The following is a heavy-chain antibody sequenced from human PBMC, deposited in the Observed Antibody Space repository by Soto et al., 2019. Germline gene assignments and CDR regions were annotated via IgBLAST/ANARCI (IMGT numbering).Heavy chain of an antibody. Sequence: SETLSLTCAVSSYSISSGFYWGWIRQPPGKGLEWIGNIYHSGSTYYNPSLKSRVTISVDTAKNHFSLKLRSVTAADTAVYYCARAFSGDYAAYYYGLDVSGQGTTVNVSS. V-gene: IGHV4-38-2*01. D-gene: IGHD4-17*01. J-gene: IGHJ6*02. CDR2: IYHSGST. CDR1: SYSISSGFY. CDR3: ARAFSGDYAAYYYGLDV.